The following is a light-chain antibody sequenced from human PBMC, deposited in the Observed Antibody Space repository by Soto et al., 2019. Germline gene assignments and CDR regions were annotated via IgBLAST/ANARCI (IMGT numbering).Light chain of an antibody. CDR2: EVT. CDR1: SSDVGRYNY. Sequence: ALTQPPSASGSPGQSVTISCTGTSSDVGRYNYVSWYQQHPGKAPKLMISEVTKRPSGVPDRFSGSKSGNTASLTVSGLQAEDEADYYCSSYAGGNNLYVFGTGTKVTVL. CDR3: SSYAGGNNLYV. V-gene: IGLV2-8*01. J-gene: IGLJ1*01.